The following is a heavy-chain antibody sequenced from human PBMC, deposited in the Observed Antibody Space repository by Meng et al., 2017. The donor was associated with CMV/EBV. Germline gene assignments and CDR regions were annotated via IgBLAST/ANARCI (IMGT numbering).Heavy chain of an antibody. V-gene: IGHV3-7*01. CDR3: ARDDEVLRFLEWLPHFDY. CDR1: GFTFSNYW. Sequence: GGSLRLSCAASGFTFSNYWMSWVRQAPGKGLEWVANIKQDGSEKYYVDSVKGRFTISRDNAKNSLYLQMNSLRAEDTAVYYCARDDEVLRFLEWLPHFDYWGQGTLVTVSS. D-gene: IGHD3-3*01. J-gene: IGHJ4*02. CDR2: IKQDGSEK.